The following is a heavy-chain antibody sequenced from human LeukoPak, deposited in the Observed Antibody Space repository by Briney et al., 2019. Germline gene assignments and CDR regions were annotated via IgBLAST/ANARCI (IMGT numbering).Heavy chain of an antibody. CDR2: INSDGSST. CDR3: ARTNRGPFDF. Sequence: PGGSLRLSCAVSGFTFSSYWMHWVRQAPGKRLVWVSRINSDGSSTNYADLVKGRFTISRDNAKNTLYLQMNSLRAEDTAVYYCARTNRGPFDFWGQGTLVTVSS. CDR1: GFTFSSYW. D-gene: IGHD2-8*01. J-gene: IGHJ4*02. V-gene: IGHV3-74*01.